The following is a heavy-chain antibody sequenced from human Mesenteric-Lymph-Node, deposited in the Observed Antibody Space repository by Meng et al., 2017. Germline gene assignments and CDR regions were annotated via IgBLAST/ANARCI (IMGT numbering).Heavy chain of an antibody. V-gene: IGHV4-61*02. CDR1: GGSMNSGTYY. J-gene: IGHJ4*02. CDR3: AREGYCGGDCYRIDY. Sequence: SETLSLTCTVSGGSMNSGTYYWSWILQPAGKGLEWIGRIYASGSTNYNPSLKSRVIISIDTSKKQFSLKLSSVAAADTAVYYCAREGYCGGDCYRIDYWGQGTLVTVSS. D-gene: IGHD2-21*02. CDR2: IYASGST.